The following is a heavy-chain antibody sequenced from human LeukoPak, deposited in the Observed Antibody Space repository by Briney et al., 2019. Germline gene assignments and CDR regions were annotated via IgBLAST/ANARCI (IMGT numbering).Heavy chain of an antibody. Sequence: GGSLRLSCAASGFTFSSYSMNWVRQAPGKGLEWVSSISSSSGYIYYADSVKGRFTISRDNAKNSLYLQMNSLRAEDTAVYYCARVESSSSPNWGQGTLVTVSS. CDR3: ARVESSSSPN. V-gene: IGHV3-21*01. CDR1: GFTFSSYS. CDR2: ISSSSGYI. D-gene: IGHD6-13*01. J-gene: IGHJ4*02.